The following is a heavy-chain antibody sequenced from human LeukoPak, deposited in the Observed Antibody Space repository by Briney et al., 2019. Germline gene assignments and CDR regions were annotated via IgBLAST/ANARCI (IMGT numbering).Heavy chain of an antibody. CDR1: GDSISNYY. D-gene: IGHD1-7*01. V-gene: IGHV4-59*01. CDR3: ARGIFAEKWELPPGSFDY. J-gene: IGHJ4*02. CDR2: IHYSGST. Sequence: SETLSLTCTVSGDSISNYYWSWIRQPPGQGLEWIGYIHYSGSTDNNPSLKSRVTISIDTSKNQFSLKLRSVTATDTAVYFCARGIFAEKWELPPGSFDYWGQGTLVTVSS.